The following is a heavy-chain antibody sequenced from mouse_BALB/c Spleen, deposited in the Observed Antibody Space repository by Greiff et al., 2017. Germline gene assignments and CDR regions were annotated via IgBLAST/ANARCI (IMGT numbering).Heavy chain of an antibody. J-gene: IGHJ1*01. CDR1: GFNIQDTY. CDR3: ARADGNPWYFDV. Sequence: VQLQQSGAELVKPGASVKLSCTASGFNIQDTYMHWVKQRPEQGLEWIGRIDPANGNTKYDPKFQGKAPITADTSSNTAYLQLSSLTSEDTAVYYCARADGNPWYFDVWGAGTTVTVSS. CDR2: IDPANGNT. V-gene: IGHV14-3*02. D-gene: IGHD2-1*01.